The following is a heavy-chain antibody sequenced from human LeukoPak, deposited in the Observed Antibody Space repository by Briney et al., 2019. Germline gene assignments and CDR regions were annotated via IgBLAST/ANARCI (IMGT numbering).Heavy chain of an antibody. CDR1: GGTFSSYA. CDR2: INPSGGST. J-gene: IGHJ5*02. Sequence: ASVKVSCKASGGTFSSYAISWVRQAPGQGLEWMGIINPSGGSTSYAQKFQGRVTMTRDTSTSTVYMELSSLRSEDTAVYYCARASVGPLMITFGAPYNWFDPWGQGTLVTVSS. D-gene: IGHD3-16*01. CDR3: ARASVGPLMITFGAPYNWFDP. V-gene: IGHV1-46*01.